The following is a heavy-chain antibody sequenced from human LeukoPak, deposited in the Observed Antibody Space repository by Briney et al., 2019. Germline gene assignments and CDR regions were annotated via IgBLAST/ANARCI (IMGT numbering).Heavy chain of an antibody. Sequence: GRSLRLSCAASGFTFSSYGMHWVRQAPGKGLEWVAVILYDGSNKYYADSVKGRSTISRDNSKNTLYLQMNSLRAEDTAVYYCAKYGSSSWSYYYYYMDVWGKGTTVTVSS. CDR1: GFTFSSYG. D-gene: IGHD6-13*01. V-gene: IGHV3-30*18. CDR2: ILYDGSNK. J-gene: IGHJ6*03. CDR3: AKYGSSSWSYYYYYMDV.